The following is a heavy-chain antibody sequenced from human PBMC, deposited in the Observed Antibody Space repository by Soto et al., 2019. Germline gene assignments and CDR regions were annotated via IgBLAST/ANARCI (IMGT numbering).Heavy chain of an antibody. CDR1: GYIFTSCA. CDR2: INAATGNT. Sequence: ASVKVSCKASGYIFTSCAMQWVRQAPGQRLEWMGWINAATGNTKYSQKFQDRATFTRDTSANTAYMELSSLTSEDTAVYYCVRXYFPLKYDHDSSDYYPYWGQGTLVTVSS. J-gene: IGHJ4*02. CDR3: VRXYFPLKYDHDSSDYYPY. D-gene: IGHD3-22*01. V-gene: IGHV1-3*01.